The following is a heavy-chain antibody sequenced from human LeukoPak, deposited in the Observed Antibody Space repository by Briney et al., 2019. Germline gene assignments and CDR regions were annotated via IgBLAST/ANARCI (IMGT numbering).Heavy chain of an antibody. D-gene: IGHD6-19*01. J-gene: IGHJ6*03. CDR1: GYTFTSYG. Sequence: ASVKVSCKASGYTFTSYGISWVRQAPGQGLEWMGWISAYNGNTNYAQKLQGRVTMTTDTSTSTAYMELRSLRSDDTAVYYCARVSSGIAVAGTYYYYYYMDVWGKGTTVTVSS. CDR3: ARVSSGIAVAGTYYYYYYMDV. V-gene: IGHV1-18*01. CDR2: ISAYNGNT.